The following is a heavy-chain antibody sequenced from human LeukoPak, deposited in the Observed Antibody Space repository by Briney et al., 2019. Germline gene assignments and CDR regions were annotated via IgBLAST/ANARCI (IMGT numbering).Heavy chain of an antibody. V-gene: IGHV3-30*02. D-gene: IGHD3-10*02. CDR2: IDYDGSNK. Sequence: GGSLRLSCAASGFTFSSYGMHWVRQAPGKGLEWVAFIDYDGSNKYYADSVKGRFTISRDNSKNTLYLQMNSPRAEDTAVYYCAELGITMIGGVWGKGTTVTISS. J-gene: IGHJ6*04. CDR1: GFTFSSYG. CDR3: AELGITMIGGV.